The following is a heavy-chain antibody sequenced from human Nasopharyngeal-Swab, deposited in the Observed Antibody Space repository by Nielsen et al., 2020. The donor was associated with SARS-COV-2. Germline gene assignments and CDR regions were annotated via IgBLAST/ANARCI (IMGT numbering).Heavy chain of an antibody. J-gene: IGHJ4*02. CDR1: GYTFTELS. V-gene: IGHV1-2*02. Sequence: ASVKVSCKVSGYTFTELSIHWVRQAPGQGLEWMGWINPHSRGTKYAQKFQGRVTMTSDTSINTAYMELRRLRSDDTAVYYCARDDYGDYGYFGHWGQGTLVTVSS. CDR2: INPHSRGT. CDR3: ARDDYGDYGYFGH. D-gene: IGHD4-17*01.